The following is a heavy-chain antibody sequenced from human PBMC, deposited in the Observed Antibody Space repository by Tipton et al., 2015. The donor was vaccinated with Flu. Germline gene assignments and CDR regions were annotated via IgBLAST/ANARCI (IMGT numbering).Heavy chain of an antibody. CDR2: INQSGST. CDR1: GGSFSGHY. CDR3: ARGLGERWLQWA. Sequence: LRLSCAVYGGSFSGHYWSWIRRPPGKGLEWIGEINQSGSTNSNPSLKSRAAISVDTSKNQFSLKLSSLTAADTAVYYCARGLGERWLQWAWGQGTLVTVSS. D-gene: IGHD5-24*01. V-gene: IGHV4-34*01. J-gene: IGHJ5*02.